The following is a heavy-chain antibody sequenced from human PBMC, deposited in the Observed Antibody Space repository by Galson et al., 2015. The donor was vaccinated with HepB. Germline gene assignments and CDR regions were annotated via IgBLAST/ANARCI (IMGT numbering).Heavy chain of an antibody. Sequence: LSLTCTVSGGSISTYFWTWIRQPPGKGLEWIGYIYYSGSTSYNPSLKSRITMSVDTSKNQFSLQLNSVTPGDTAVYYCAREVGYSSGWYQGYFYGMDVWGQGTTVTVSS. CDR1: GGSISTYF. CDR3: AREVGYSSGWYQGYFYGMDV. J-gene: IGHJ6*02. V-gene: IGHV4-59*12. D-gene: IGHD6-19*01. CDR2: IYYSGST.